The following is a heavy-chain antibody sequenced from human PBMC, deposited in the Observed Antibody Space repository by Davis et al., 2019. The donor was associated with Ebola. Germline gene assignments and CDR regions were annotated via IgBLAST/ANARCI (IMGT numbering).Heavy chain of an antibody. V-gene: IGHV1-18*01. J-gene: IGHJ4*02. CDR3: ARGRNDGWDFDY. CDR2: ISAYNGHT. CDR1: GYTFNSHG. D-gene: IGHD5-24*01. Sequence: ASVKVSCKASGYTFNSHGISWVRQAPGQGLEWMAWISAYNGHTNYAQKFQGRLTLTTDTSTSTAYMELRSLTSDDTAEYYCARGRNDGWDFDYWGQGTLVTVSS.